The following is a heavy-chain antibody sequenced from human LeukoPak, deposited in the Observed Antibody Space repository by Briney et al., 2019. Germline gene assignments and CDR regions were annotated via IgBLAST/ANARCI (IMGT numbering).Heavy chain of an antibody. Sequence: SETLSLTCTVSGGSISSGGYYWSWIRQHPGKGLEWIGYIYYSGSTYYNPSLKSRVTISVDTSKNQFSLKLSSVTAADTAVYYCARGEMATSPLGYWGQGTLVTVSS. CDR2: IYYSGST. V-gene: IGHV4-31*03. CDR3: ARGEMATSPLGY. CDR1: GGSISSGGYY. D-gene: IGHD5-24*01. J-gene: IGHJ4*02.